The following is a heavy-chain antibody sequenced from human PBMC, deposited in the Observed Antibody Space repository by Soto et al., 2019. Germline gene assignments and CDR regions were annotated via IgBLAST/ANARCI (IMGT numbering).Heavy chain of an antibody. V-gene: IGHV1-3*05. Sequence: QVQLVQSGAEEKKPGASVKVSCKASGYTFTSYAMHWVRQAPGQRLEWMGWINAGNGNTKYSQKFQGRVTITRDTPASTAYMELSSLRSEDTAVYYWARGVGDSAPDYWGQGTLVTVSS. CDR3: ARGVGDSAPDY. J-gene: IGHJ4*02. CDR2: INAGNGNT. D-gene: IGHD2-15*01. CDR1: GYTFTSYA.